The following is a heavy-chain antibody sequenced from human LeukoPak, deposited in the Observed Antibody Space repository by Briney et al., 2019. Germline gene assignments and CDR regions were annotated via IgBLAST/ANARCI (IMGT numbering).Heavy chain of an antibody. D-gene: IGHD2-15*01. J-gene: IGHJ3*01. CDR3: ARRCYCSGYVGWSEDLDV. V-gene: IGHV5-51*01. CDR2: IYPSDSDT. Sequence: QMPGKGLEWMGIIYPSDSDTRYSPSFHDQVTISPDKSITTAYKKWCSLKASDTAMYYCARRCYCSGYVGWSEDLDVWGQGTMVTVSS.